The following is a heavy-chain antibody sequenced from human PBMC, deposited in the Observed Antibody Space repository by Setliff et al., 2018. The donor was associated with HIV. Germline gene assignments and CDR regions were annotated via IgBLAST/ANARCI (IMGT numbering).Heavy chain of an antibody. V-gene: IGHV4-39*01. D-gene: IGHD6-13*01. CDR1: GASISNSNSY. CDR3: ARHRDPPGSRWIFYYYYMDL. J-gene: IGHJ6*03. Sequence: SETLSLTCTVYGASISNSNSYWAWIRQPPGERLEWLGSTYDSGSTSYNPSLSSRLTVSVDTSENQVSLRLTSVTAADAGVYYCARHRDPPGSRWIFYYYYMDLWGEGTTVTVSS. CDR2: TYDSGST.